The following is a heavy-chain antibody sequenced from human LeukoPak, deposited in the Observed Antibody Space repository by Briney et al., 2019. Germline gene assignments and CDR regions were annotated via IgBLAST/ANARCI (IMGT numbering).Heavy chain of an antibody. CDR2: INPNSGGT. Sequence: GASVKVSCRASGYTLTGYYMHWLRQAPGQGLEWMGWINPNSGGTNYAQKFQGRVTMTRDTSISTAYMELSRLRSDDTAVYYCARVLQTMGGGSCYSLRYWGQGTLVTVSS. CDR1: GYTLTGYY. V-gene: IGHV1-2*02. J-gene: IGHJ4*02. CDR3: ARVLQTMGGGSCYSLRY. D-gene: IGHD2-15*01.